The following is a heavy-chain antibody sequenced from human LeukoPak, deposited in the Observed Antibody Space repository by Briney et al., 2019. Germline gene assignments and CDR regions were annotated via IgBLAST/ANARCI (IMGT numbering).Heavy chain of an antibody. CDR3: ARDLRYYDSSGYYYKAFDI. CDR2: INPNSGGT. D-gene: IGHD3-22*01. V-gene: IGHV1-2*06. CDR1: GYTFTGYY. Sequence: ASVKVSCKASGYTFTGYYMHWVRQAPGQGLEWMGRINPNSGGTNYAQKFQGRVTMTRDTSISTAYMELSRLRSDDTAVYYCARDLRYYDSSGYYYKAFDIWGQGTMDTVSS. J-gene: IGHJ3*02.